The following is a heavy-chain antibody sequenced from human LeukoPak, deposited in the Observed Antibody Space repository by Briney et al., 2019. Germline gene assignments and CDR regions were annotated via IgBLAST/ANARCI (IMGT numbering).Heavy chain of an antibody. D-gene: IGHD2-15*01. V-gene: IGHV3-7*01. CDR2: IKQDGSEK. CDR3: ARVTNRYSDY. Sequence: SGGSLRLSCAASGFTFTKFWMTWVRQAPGKGLEWVAHIKQDGSEKYYVGSVTGRFTISRDNANNSVYLQMNSLRVEDTAMYYCARVTNRYSDYWGQGSLVTVSS. CDR1: GFTFTKFW. J-gene: IGHJ4*02.